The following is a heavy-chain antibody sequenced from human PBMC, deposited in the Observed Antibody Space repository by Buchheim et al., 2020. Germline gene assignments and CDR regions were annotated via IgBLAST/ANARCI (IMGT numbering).Heavy chain of an antibody. Sequence: QVQLVESGGGVVQPGRSLRLSCAASGFTFSSYGMHWVRQAPGKGLEWVAVISYDGSNKYYADSVKGRFTISRDNSKNTLYPQMNSLRAEDTAVYYCAKGDGVNYDILDCWGQGTL. CDR3: AKGDGVNYDILDC. CDR1: GFTFSSYG. V-gene: IGHV3-30*18. D-gene: IGHD3-9*01. CDR2: ISYDGSNK. J-gene: IGHJ4*02.